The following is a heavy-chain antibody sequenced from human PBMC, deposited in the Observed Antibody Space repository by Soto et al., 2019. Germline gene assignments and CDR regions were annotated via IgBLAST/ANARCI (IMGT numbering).Heavy chain of an antibody. CDR1: GFTFSSYA. D-gene: IGHD3-10*01. Sequence: EVQLLESAGGLVQPGGSLRLSCAASGFTFSSYAMSWDRQAPEKGLEWVSTFTGWGNTYYPDSVKGRFTISRNNSKNTLYLQMNSLRAEDTAVYYWAREFASGSPNYDDWGLGTLVTVSS. CDR2: FTGWGNT. CDR3: AREFASGSPNYDD. V-gene: IGHV3-23*01. J-gene: IGHJ4*02.